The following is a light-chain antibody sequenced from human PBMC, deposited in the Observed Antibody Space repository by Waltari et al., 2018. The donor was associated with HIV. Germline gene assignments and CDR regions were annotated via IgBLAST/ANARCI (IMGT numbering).Light chain of an antibody. V-gene: IGLV1-47*01. J-gene: IGLJ3*02. Sequence: QSVLTQPPSASGTPGQRVTISCSALRSTIGKNFIYWYQQFPGTSPKLLIYRNDQRPSGVPDRFSGSKSGTSASLAISGLRSEDEADYYCATWDDSLSGWVFGGGTKLTVL. CDR1: RSTIGKNF. CDR3: ATWDDSLSGWV. CDR2: RND.